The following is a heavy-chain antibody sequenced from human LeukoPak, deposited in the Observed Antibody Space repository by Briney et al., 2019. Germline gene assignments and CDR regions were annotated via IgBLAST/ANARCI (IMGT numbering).Heavy chain of an antibody. D-gene: IGHD3-22*01. CDR1: GGSISSRSYY. Sequence: ETLSLTCTVSGGSISSRSYYWGWLRQPPGKGLEWVSAISGSGGSTYYADSVKGRFTISRDSSKNTLYLQMNSLRAEDTAVYYCAKDLLGYYDSSGYSPFGYWGQGTLVTVSS. J-gene: IGHJ4*02. V-gene: IGHV3-23*01. CDR2: ISGSGGST. CDR3: AKDLLGYYDSSGYSPFGY.